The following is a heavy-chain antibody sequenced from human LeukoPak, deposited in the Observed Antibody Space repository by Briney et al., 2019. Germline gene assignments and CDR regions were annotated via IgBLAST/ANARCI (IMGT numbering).Heavy chain of an antibody. CDR3: ARESPACSGGSCYDY. CDR2: IYYSGTT. CDR1: GGSINSYY. V-gene: IGHV4-59*01. J-gene: IGHJ4*02. D-gene: IGHD2-15*01. Sequence: PSETLSLTCTVSGGSINSYYWSWIRQPPGKGLEWIGFIYYSGTTNYNPSLKSRVTISVDTSNNQFSLKLSSVTAADTAVYYCARESPACSGGSCYDYWGQGTLVTVSS.